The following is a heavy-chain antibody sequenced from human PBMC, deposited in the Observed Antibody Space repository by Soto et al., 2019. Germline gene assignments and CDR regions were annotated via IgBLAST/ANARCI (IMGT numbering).Heavy chain of an antibody. CDR3: AHKVPEGYGMDV. CDR1: GFSLSTSGVG. V-gene: IGHV2-5*02. J-gene: IGHJ6*02. Sequence: QITLKESGPPLVKPTQTLTLTCTFSGFSLSTSGVGVGWIRQPPGKALEWLALIYWDDDKRYSPSLKSRLTIXKXXSKNPVVLTMTNMDPVDTATYYCAHKVPEGYGMDVWGQGTTVTVSS. CDR2: IYWDDDK.